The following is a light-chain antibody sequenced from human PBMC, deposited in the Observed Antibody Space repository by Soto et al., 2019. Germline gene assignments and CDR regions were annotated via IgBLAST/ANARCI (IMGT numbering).Light chain of an antibody. CDR2: DAS. CDR1: QDISKY. CDR3: QHCDGLTPEIV. Sequence: DIQLTQSPSSLSASVGDRVTISCQASQDISKYLNWYQQKPGKAPQLLIYDASSLETGVPSRFSGDGSGTEFTFTISSLQPEDIATYYCQHCDGLTPEIVFGPGTKVEI. J-gene: IGKJ3*01. V-gene: IGKV1-33*01.